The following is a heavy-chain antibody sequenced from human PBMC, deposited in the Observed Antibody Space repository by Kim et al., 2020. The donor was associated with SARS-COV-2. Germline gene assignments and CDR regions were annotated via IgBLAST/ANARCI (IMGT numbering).Heavy chain of an antibody. CDR1: GFTFSSYG. Sequence: GGSLRLSCAASGFTFSSYGMHWVRQAPGKGLEWVAVISYDGSNKYYADSVKGRFTISRDNSKNTLYLQMNSLRAEDTAVYYCATLAARRSFHYWGQGTLVTVSS. J-gene: IGHJ4*02. CDR2: ISYDGSNK. V-gene: IGHV3-30*03. D-gene: IGHD6-6*01. CDR3: ATLAARRSFHY.